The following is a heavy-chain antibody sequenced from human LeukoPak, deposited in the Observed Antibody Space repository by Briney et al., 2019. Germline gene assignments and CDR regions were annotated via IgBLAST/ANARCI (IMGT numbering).Heavy chain of an antibody. J-gene: IGHJ2*01. CDR3: ARDRNFDL. CDR2: IYYSGST. Sequence: SETLSLTCSVAGGSISSDYWNWIRQPPGKGLEWIGSIYYSGSTNYNPSLKSRVTMSVDRSKNQFSLKLSSVTAADTAVYYCARDRNFDLWGRGTLVTVSS. CDR1: GGSISSDY. V-gene: IGHV4-59*12.